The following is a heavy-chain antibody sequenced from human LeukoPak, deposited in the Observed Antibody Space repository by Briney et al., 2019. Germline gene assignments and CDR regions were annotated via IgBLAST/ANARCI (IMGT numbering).Heavy chain of an antibody. CDR2: INPNSGGT. D-gene: IGHD3-22*01. CDR3: ARDGHRRYYYDSSGREHAFDI. CDR1: GYTFTGYY. V-gene: IGHV1-2*02. Sequence: ASVKVSCKASGYTFTGYYMHWVRQAPGQGLEWMGWINPNSGGTNYAQKFQGRVTMTRDTSISTAYMELSRLRSDDTAVYYCARDGHRRYYYDSSGREHAFDIWGQGTMVTVST. J-gene: IGHJ3*02.